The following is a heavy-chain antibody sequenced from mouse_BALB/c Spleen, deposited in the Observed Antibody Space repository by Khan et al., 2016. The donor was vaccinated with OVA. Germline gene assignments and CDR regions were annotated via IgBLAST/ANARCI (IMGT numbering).Heavy chain of an antibody. CDR2: YNPNNGGT. V-gene: IGHV1-18*01. J-gene: IGHJ3*01. CDR1: GYTFTEYT. D-gene: IGHD1-2*01. Sequence: VQLQQSGPELVKPWASVKISCKTSGYTFTEYTMHCVKQSYGKSLEWCGGYNPNNGGTSYNQTLKGKATLTVDTSTSTAYMELRSLTSEESAVYYCARPFITTATFLAYWGQGTLVTVSA. CDR3: ARPFITTATFLAY.